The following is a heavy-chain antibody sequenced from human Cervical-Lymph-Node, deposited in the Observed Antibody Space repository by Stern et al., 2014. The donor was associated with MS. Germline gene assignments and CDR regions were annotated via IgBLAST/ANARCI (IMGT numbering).Heavy chain of an antibody. CDR1: GCTLSSLT. D-gene: IGHD3-3*01. Sequence: QVQLVQSGAEMKKPGSSVKVSCKASGCTLSSLTISWVRQAPGQGLEWMGGIITSFSNAAYPHKFQDRVTVTGGNSPNTVYMELRCGRPEDTDLYYCRKDPPLGVLHEGGHKYFDVDVWGQGTPVTVSS. V-gene: IGHV1-69*06. CDR3: RKDPPLGVLHEGGHKYFDVDV. J-gene: IGHJ6*02. CDR2: IITSFSNA.